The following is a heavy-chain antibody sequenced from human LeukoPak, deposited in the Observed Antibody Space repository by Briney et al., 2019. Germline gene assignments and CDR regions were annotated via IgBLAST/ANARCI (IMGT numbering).Heavy chain of an antibody. V-gene: IGHV3-23*01. CDR2: ISGSGGST. J-gene: IGHJ5*02. CDR1: GFTFISYA. Sequence: GSLRLSFAASGFTFISYAMSWVRQAPGKGLEWVSAISGSGGSTYYADSVKGRFTISRDNSKNTLYLQMNSLRAEDTAVYYCAREQQLTPTNEYNWFDPWGQGTLVTVSS. D-gene: IGHD6-13*01. CDR3: AREQQLTPTNEYNWFDP.